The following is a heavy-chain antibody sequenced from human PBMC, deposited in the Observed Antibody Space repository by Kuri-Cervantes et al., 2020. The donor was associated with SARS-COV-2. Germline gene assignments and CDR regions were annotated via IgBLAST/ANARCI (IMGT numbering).Heavy chain of an antibody. CDR3: ARDMGDFYYYYYYMDV. D-gene: IGHD2-21*02. J-gene: IGHJ6*03. CDR1: GFTFSSYW. Sequence: GESLKISCAASGFTFSSYWMSWVCQAPGKGLEWVANIKQDGSEKYYVDSVKGRFTISRDNAKNSLYLQMNSLRAEDTAVYYCARDMGDFYYYYYYMDVWGKGTTVTVSS. V-gene: IGHV3-7*01. CDR2: IKQDGSEK.